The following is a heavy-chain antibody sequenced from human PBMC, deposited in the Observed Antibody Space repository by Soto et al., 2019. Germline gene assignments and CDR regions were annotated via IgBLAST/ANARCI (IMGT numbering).Heavy chain of an antibody. D-gene: IGHD2-21*02. CDR3: SRAVVTATQPLDD. V-gene: IGHV1-46*03. CDR2: INPSAGST. Sequence: ASVKVSCKASGYTFTNYYIHWVRQAPGQGLEWMGMINPSAGSTTYPQKFQGRVTMTRDTSTSTVYMELNSLRSEDTAVYYCSRAVVTATQPLDDWGQGALVTVPQ. CDR1: GYTFTNYY. J-gene: IGHJ4*02.